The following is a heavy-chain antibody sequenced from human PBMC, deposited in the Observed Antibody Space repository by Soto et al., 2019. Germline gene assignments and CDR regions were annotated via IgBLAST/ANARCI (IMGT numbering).Heavy chain of an antibody. D-gene: IGHD2-21*01. Sequence: QVQLQESGPGLVKPSQTLSLTCTVSGGSISSGGYYWYWIRQHPGKGLEWIGYIYYSGTTYYNPSLKSRVTRSVDTSKNQFSLKLSSGTAADTAVYYCAASCVACGGFNYYGMDVWGQGTTVTVSS. J-gene: IGHJ6*02. CDR1: GGSISSGGYY. V-gene: IGHV4-31*03. CDR3: AASCVACGGFNYYGMDV. CDR2: IYYSGTT.